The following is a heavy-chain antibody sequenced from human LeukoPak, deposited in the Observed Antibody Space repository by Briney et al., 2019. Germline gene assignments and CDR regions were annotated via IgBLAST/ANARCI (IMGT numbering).Heavy chain of an antibody. V-gene: IGHV3-74*01. D-gene: IGHD2-21*01. CDR1: GFTFSSYW. Sequence: GGSLRLSCAASGFTFSSYWMHWVRQVPGKGLVWVSRINTDGSTTSYAASVKGRFTISRDNAKNTLSLQMDSLRGEDTAIYYCAKDYRIGYSDHFDYWGQGALVTVSS. CDR2: INTDGSTT. CDR3: AKDYRIGYSDHFDY. J-gene: IGHJ4*02.